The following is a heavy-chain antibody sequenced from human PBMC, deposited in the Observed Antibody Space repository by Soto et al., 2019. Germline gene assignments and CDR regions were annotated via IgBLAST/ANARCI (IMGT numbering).Heavy chain of an antibody. D-gene: IGHD3-3*01. CDR2: VHYSGTT. CDR1: GGSISTYY. V-gene: IGHV4-59*01. J-gene: IGHJ5*02. Sequence: QVQLQESGPGLVKPSETLSLTCTVSGGSISTYYWTWIRQPPGKGLEWIGYVHYSGTTNYNPSLKSRVTVSVDTSKNPFSLQLRSVTAADTAVSYCARGKIIGPWGQGTLVTVSS. CDR3: ARGKIIGP.